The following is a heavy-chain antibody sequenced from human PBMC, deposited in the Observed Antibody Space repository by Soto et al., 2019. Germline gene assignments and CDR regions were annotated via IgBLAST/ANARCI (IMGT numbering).Heavy chain of an antibody. CDR3: ATEAAHHDAFDV. Sequence: QLHLQESGPGLVKPSETLSLTCGVSGASISNSDYYWVWIRQPPGQGLEWIATVYFRGKTYYNVSLKTRLTISLDPSKNLFSLRLTSLTAADTAVYYCATEAAHHDAFDVWGRGTRVTVSS. CDR1: GASISNSDYY. J-gene: IGHJ3*01. V-gene: IGHV4-39*02. D-gene: IGHD2-15*01. CDR2: VYFRGKT.